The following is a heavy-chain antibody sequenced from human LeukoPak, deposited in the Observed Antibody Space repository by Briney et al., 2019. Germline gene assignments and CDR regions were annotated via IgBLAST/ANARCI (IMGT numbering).Heavy chain of an antibody. D-gene: IGHD3-10*01. CDR1: GGSISSSNW. CDR3: ARGKKLVRGVIISYYFDY. J-gene: IGHJ4*02. V-gene: IGHV4-4*02. CDR2: IYHTRST. Sequence: NPSQTLSLTCAVSGGSISSSNWWSWVRQPPGKGLEWIGEIYHTRSTNYNPSLKSRVTISGDKSKNQFSLKLSSVTAADTAVYYCARGKKLVRGVIISYYFDYWGQGTLVTVSS.